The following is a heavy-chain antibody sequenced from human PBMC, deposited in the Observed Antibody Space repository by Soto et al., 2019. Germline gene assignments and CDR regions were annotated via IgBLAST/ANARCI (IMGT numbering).Heavy chain of an antibody. J-gene: IGHJ4*02. CDR2: VTGRGEST. V-gene: IGHV3-23*01. D-gene: IGHD3-22*01. CDR1: GFTFSRYA. Sequence: PGGSLRLSCEVSGFTFSRYAMSWARQAPGKGLEWVSAVTGRGESTFYADSVKGRFTISRDNSKNSLYLQMNGLRDEDTAMYYCAKVGDPTTYYFHFNYWGQGTQVTVSS. CDR3: AKVGDPTTYYFHFNY.